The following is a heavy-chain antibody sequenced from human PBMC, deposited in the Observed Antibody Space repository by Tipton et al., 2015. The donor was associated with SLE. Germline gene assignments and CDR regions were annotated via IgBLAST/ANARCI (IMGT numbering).Heavy chain of an antibody. CDR2: IYYSGST. Sequence: TLSLTCTVSGGSISSYYWSWIRQPPGKGLEWIGYIYYSGSTNYNPSLKSRVTISLDTSRNHFSLKLNSVTAADTAVYFCANEGLGVSRNDYWGQGTLVIVSS. D-gene: IGHD3-16*01. J-gene: IGHJ4*02. CDR1: GGSISSYY. V-gene: IGHV4-59*01. CDR3: ANEGLGVSRNDY.